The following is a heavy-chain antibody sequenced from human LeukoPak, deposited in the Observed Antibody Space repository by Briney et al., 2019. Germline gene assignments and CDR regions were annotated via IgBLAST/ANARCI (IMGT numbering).Heavy chain of an antibody. Sequence: GGSLRLSCAASGFTFSSYWMSWVRQAPGKGLEWVANIKQDGSEKYYVDSVKGRFTISRDNAKNLLYLQMNSLRAEDTAVYYCARGALQYSSGWYYYGMDVWGQGTTVTVSS. J-gene: IGHJ6*02. V-gene: IGHV3-7*01. CDR2: IKQDGSEK. D-gene: IGHD6-19*01. CDR3: ARGALQYSSGWYYYGMDV. CDR1: GFTFSSYW.